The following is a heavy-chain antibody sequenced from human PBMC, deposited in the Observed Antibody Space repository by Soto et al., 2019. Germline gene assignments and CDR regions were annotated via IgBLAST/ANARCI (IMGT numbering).Heavy chain of an antibody. Sequence: QVVLLQSGTEVKRPGSSVKVSCKASGVPFNSYGFAWVRQAPGRGLEWVGRINPASKLRNYERSLQGRVTITADTSTNTANMDLSGVTSEETAVYYCARMKLARLDHWGQGTLVTVSS. CDR1: GVPFNSYG. J-gene: IGHJ4*02. CDR2: INPASKLR. CDR3: ARMKLARLDH. V-gene: IGHV1-69*09.